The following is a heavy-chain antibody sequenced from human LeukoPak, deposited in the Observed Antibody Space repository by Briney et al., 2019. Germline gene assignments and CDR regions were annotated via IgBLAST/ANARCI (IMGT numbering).Heavy chain of an antibody. Sequence: GASVKVSCKASGYRFTSHHMHWVRQAPGQGLEWMGIISPSGGSTSSAQKFQGRVTMTRDTSTGTLYMELSSLRSEDTAVYYCARSGHPRDGLDIWGQGTMVTVSS. CDR1: GYRFTSHH. V-gene: IGHV1-46*01. D-gene: IGHD2-8*02. J-gene: IGHJ3*02. CDR2: ISPSGGST. CDR3: ARSGHPRDGLDI.